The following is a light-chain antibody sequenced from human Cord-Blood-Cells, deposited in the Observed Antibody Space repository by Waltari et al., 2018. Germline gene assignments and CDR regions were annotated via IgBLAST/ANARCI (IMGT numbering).Light chain of an antibody. CDR2: AAS. CDR3: QQSYSTPRG. CDR1: QSISSY. V-gene: IGKV1-39*01. Sequence: DIQMTQSPSSLSASVGDRVTITCRASQSISSYLNWYQQKPGKAPQLLIYAASSLQSGVPSRFSGSGSGTDFTLTISSLQPEDFATYYCQQSYSTPRGFGPGTKVDIK. J-gene: IGKJ3*01.